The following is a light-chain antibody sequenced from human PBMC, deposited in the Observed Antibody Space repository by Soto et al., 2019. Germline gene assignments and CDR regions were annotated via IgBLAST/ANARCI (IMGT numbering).Light chain of an antibody. CDR1: QSVGRK. V-gene: IGKV3-15*01. Sequence: EIVMTQSPATLSVSPGERATLSFRASQSVGRKVVWYQQKPGQAPRLLIYDTSTRATGVPVRFSGSGSGTEFTLSISSLQSEDFAFYYCQHYNNWLGTFGQGTKVDI. CDR3: QHYNNWLGT. CDR2: DTS. J-gene: IGKJ1*01.